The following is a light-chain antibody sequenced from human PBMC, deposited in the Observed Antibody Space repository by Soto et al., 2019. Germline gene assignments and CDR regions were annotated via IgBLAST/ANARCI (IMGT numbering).Light chain of an antibody. CDR3: CSYAGGYTWV. V-gene: IGLV2-11*01. J-gene: IGLJ3*02. CDR2: DLY. Sequence: QSALTRPRSVSGSPGQSVTISCTGTSSDVGGYNYVSWYQQYPGKAPKLIIYDLYKRPSGVPDRFSGSKSGNTASLTISGLQAEDEAEYHCCSYAGGYTWVFGGGTKLTVL. CDR1: SSDVGGYNY.